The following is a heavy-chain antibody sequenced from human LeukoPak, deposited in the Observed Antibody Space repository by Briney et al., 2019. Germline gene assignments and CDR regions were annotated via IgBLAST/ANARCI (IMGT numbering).Heavy chain of an antibody. CDR2: IFPSGGEI. CDR1: GFTFSTFA. D-gene: IGHD3-22*01. CDR3: AKDGHYYDSSGTGFDY. Sequence: GGSLRLSCAASGFTFSTFAMIWVRQPPGKGLEWVSSIFPSGGEIHYADSVRGRFTISRDNSKSTLSLQMNSLRAEDTAIYYCAKDGHYYDSSGTGFDYWGQGTLVTVSS. V-gene: IGHV3-23*01. J-gene: IGHJ4*02.